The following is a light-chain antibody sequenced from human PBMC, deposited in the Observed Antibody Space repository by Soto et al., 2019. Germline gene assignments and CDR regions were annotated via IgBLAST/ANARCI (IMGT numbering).Light chain of an antibody. CDR3: QQYNNWPRT. CDR1: QSVSRD. Sequence: IAMSQSPDTLSVTHGERATLSCRTSQSVSRDLAWYQQKPGQAPRLLIYGASTRATGIPARFSGSGSGTDFTLTISRLEPEDFAVYYCQQYNNWPRTFGQGTKVDIK. V-gene: IGKV3-15*01. J-gene: IGKJ1*01. CDR2: GAS.